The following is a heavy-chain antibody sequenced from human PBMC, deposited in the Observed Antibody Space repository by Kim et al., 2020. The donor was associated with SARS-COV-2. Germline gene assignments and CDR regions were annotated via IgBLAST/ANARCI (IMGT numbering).Heavy chain of an antibody. CDR3: ARFDLWSGMDV. D-gene: IGHD3-3*01. J-gene: IGHJ6*02. CDR2: IYYSGST. CDR1: SGSISSYS. V-gene: IGHV4-59*08. Sequence: SETLSLTCTVSSGSISSYSWSWIRQPPGKGLEWIGYIYYSGSTNYNPSLKSRVTISVDTSKNQFSLKLSSVTAADTAVYYCARFDLWSGMDVWGQGTTVT.